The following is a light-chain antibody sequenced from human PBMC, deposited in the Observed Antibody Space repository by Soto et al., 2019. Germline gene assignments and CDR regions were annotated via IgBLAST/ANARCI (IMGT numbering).Light chain of an antibody. CDR1: QSVSSK. Sequence: EIVMTQSPATLSVSPGERATLSCRASQSVSSKLAWYQQKPGQAPRLLIYGASTRATGIPARFSGSGSGTEFTLTISSLQSEDFAVYYCQQYNNWPPGVGYTLGQGTKLEI. CDR3: QQYNNWPPGVGYT. CDR2: GAS. V-gene: IGKV3-15*01. J-gene: IGKJ2*01.